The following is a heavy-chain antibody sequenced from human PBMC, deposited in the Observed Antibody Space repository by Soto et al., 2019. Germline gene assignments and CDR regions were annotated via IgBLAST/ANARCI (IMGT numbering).Heavy chain of an antibody. Sequence: ASVKVSCKASGGTFSSYAISWVRQAPGQGLEWMGGIIPIFGIANYAQKFQGRVTITADKSTSTAYMELSSLRSEDTAVYYWARVPLLWFGELLYYYYMDVWGKGTTVTVSS. J-gene: IGHJ6*03. CDR1: GGTFSSYA. CDR3: ARVPLLWFGELLYYYYMDV. CDR2: IIPIFGIA. D-gene: IGHD3-10*01. V-gene: IGHV1-69*10.